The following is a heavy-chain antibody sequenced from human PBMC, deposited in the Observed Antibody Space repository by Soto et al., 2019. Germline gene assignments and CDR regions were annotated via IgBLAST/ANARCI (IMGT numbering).Heavy chain of an antibody. CDR3: AKSSSRYSGDGSSHSGNFNL. J-gene: IGHJ3*01. CDR2: ISYSGGEK. Sequence: EVQLLESGGGLVQPGGSLRLSCAASGFTFSNYAMTWVRQASGKGLEWVSIISYSGGEKFYADSVEGRFTISRDNSKNSLLLKMSGPRAEDRAVYYCAKSSSRYSGDGSSHSGNFNLWGQGTLVTVSS. CDR1: GFTFSNYA. D-gene: IGHD2-15*01. V-gene: IGHV3-23*01.